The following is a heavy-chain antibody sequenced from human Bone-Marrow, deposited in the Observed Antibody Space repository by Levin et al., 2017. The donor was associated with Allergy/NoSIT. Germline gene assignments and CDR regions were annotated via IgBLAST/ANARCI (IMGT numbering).Heavy chain of an antibody. D-gene: IGHD6-19*01. V-gene: IGHV2-70*01. CDR3: ARITLLNSSGWYDWFDP. J-gene: IGHJ5*02. CDR1: GFSLSTSGMC. CDR2: IDWDDDK. Sequence: SGPTLVKPTQTLTLTCTFSGFSLSTSGMCVSWIRQPPGKALEWLALIDWDDDKYYSTSLKTRLTISKDTSKNQVVLTMTNMDPVDTATYYCARITLLNSSGWYDWFDPWGQGTLVTVSS.